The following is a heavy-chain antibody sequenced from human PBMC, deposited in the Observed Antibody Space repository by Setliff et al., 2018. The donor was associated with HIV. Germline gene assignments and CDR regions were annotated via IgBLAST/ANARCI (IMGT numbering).Heavy chain of an antibody. CDR1: GGSISSSSYY. D-gene: IGHD2-15*01. J-gene: IGHJ3*02. Sequence: SETLSLTCTVSGGSISSSSYYWGWIRQPPGKGLEWIATLHYYNPSLKSRVTISTDTSKNQFSLKLSSVTAADTAVYYCARRIQLRDSSGRSCWTFDIWGQGTMVTVSS. CDR2: LHY. CDR3: ARRIQLRDSSGRSCWTFDI. V-gene: IGHV4-39*01.